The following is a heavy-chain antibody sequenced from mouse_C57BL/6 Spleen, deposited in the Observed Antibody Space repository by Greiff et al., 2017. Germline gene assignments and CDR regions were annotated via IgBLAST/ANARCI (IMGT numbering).Heavy chain of an antibody. CDR2: IWPGGGT. J-gene: IGHJ4*01. V-gene: IGHV2-9-1*01. Sequence: VKLQESGPGLVAPSQSLSITCTVSGFSLTSYAISWVRQPPGKGLEWLGGIWPGGGTNYNSALNSRLSISKDNSKSQVFLKMNSLQTEDTARYYCARAYSNYNAMDYWGQGTSVTVSS. D-gene: IGHD2-5*01. CDR3: ARAYSNYNAMDY. CDR1: GFSLTSYA.